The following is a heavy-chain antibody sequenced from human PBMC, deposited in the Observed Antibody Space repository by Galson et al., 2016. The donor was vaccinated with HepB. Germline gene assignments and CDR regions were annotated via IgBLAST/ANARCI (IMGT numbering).Heavy chain of an antibody. V-gene: IGHV3-21*06. CDR1: GFTFSRYN. CDR3: ARDQDNWNECDY. Sequence: SLRLSCAASGFTFSRYNMNWVRQAPGKGLEWVSSISRSSGYMYYADSVKGRFTISRDNAKNSLYLQMNSLRAEDTAVYYCARDQDNWNECDYWGQGTLVTVSS. D-gene: IGHD1-20*01. J-gene: IGHJ4*02. CDR2: ISRSSGYM.